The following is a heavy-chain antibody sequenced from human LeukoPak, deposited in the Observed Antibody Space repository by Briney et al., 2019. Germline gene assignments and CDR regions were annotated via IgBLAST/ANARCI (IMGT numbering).Heavy chain of an antibody. J-gene: IGHJ4*02. Sequence: GGSLRLSCAAPGFTFSNNAMCWVRQAPGKGLDWVSGFGGSAGNTYYADSVKGRFTLSRDNSKNTLFLQMNSLRAEDTAVYYCAKAMRGSFYYFDSWGQGTLVTVSS. CDR2: FGGSAGNT. V-gene: IGHV3-23*01. D-gene: IGHD3-16*01. CDR3: AKAMRGSFYYFDS. CDR1: GFTFSNNA.